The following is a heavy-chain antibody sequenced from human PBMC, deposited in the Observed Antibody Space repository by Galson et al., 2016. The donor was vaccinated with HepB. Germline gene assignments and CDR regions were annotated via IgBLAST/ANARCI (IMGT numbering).Heavy chain of an antibody. D-gene: IGHD6-6*01. CDR3: TTEGSSRKLDY. CDR1: GLTLTNAW. CDR2: IKDRVDGDTT. J-gene: IGHJ4*02. Sequence: SCAASGLTLTNAWMTWVRQAPGKGLEWVGRIKDRVDGDTTDYATPVKGRFTISRDDSKNTLYLQMTSLKSDDTAVYYCTTEGSSRKLDYWGQGTLVTVSS. V-gene: IGHV3-15*01.